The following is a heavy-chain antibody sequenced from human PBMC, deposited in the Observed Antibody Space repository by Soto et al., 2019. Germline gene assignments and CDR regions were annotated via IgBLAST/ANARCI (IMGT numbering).Heavy chain of an antibody. V-gene: IGHV1-69*13. CDR2: IIPIFGTA. CDR1: GGTFSSYA. CDR3: ARASSLRGCSGYDYYY. Sequence: SVKVSCKASGGTFSSYAISWVRQAPGQGLEWMGGIIPIFGTANYAQKFQGRVTITADESTSTAYMELSSLRSEDTAVYYCARASSLRGCSGYDYYYWGQGTLVTVSS. D-gene: IGHD5-12*01. J-gene: IGHJ4*02.